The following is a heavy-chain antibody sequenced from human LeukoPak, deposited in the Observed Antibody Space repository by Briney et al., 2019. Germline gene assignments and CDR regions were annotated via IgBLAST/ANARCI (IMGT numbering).Heavy chain of an antibody. Sequence: ASVKVSCKVSGYTLTELSMHWVRQAPGQGLEWMGIINPSGGSTSYAQKFQGRVTMTRDTSTSTVYMELSSLRSEDTAVYYCARDGPSPGIRSGSHDYWGQGTLVTVSS. J-gene: IGHJ4*02. D-gene: IGHD1-26*01. CDR3: ARDGPSPGIRSGSHDY. CDR1: GYTLTELS. V-gene: IGHV1-46*01. CDR2: INPSGGST.